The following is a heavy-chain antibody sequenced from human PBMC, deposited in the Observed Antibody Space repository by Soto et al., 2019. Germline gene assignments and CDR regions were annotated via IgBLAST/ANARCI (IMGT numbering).Heavy chain of an antibody. CDR1: GFTFSSYN. D-gene: IGHD3-10*01. V-gene: IGHV3-48*02. CDR2: ISSSSSTT. CDR3: AGGRWFGGGDYYYGMDV. J-gene: IGHJ6*02. Sequence: PGGSLRLSCAASGFTFSSYNMNWVRQAPGKGLEWVSYISSSSSTTYYADSVKGRFTISRDNAKNSLYLQINSLRDGVPAVFYGAGGRWFGGGDYYYGMDVWGQGTTVTVSS.